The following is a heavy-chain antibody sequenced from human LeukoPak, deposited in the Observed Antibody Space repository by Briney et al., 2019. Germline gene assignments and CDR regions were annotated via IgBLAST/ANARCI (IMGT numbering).Heavy chain of an antibody. CDR1: GGSISSGCYY. V-gene: IGHV4-31*01. D-gene: IGHD2-21*01. CDR2: IYYSRST. Sequence: TSQTLSLARTLSGGSISSGCYYWSWLRQHPGKGLQWFGYIYYSRSTYYNPSLKSLVTISVDTSKTQFSLKLSCVTAADTAVYYCARDLRLGELSYFDYWGQGTLVTVSS. CDR3: ARDLRLGELSYFDY. J-gene: IGHJ4*02.